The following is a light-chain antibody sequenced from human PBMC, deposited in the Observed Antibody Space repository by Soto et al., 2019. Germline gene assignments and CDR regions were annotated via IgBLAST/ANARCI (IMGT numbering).Light chain of an antibody. CDR1: QSINTT. V-gene: IGKV3-15*01. CDR2: DAS. CDR3: HQYGSSGT. Sequence: IGMSKSPSTLSVSPGEGATFYCRASQSINTTIAWYQLKPGQAPRRLIYDASIRATGTPARFSGSGSGTDFTLTIMRLEPEDFAVYYCHQYGSSGTFGQGTRV. J-gene: IGKJ1*01.